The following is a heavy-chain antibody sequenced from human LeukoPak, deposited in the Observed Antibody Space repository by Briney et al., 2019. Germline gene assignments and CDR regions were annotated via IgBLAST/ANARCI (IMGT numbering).Heavy chain of an antibody. Sequence: SETLSLTCAVYGGSFSGYYWSWIRQPPGKGLEWIGEINHSGSTNYNPSLKSRVTISVDTSKNQFSLKLSSVTAADTAVYYCARGLEKYCSSTSCYTLDYWGQGTLVTVYS. CDR1: GGSFSGYY. V-gene: IGHV4-34*01. J-gene: IGHJ4*02. CDR3: ARGLEKYCSSTSCYTLDY. D-gene: IGHD2-2*02. CDR2: INHSGST.